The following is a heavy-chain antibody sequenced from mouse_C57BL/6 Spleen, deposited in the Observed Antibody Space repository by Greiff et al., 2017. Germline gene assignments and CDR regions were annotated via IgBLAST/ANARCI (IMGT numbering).Heavy chain of an antibody. CDR1: GFTFSDYG. J-gene: IGHJ2*01. D-gene: IGHD1-1*01. CDR2: ISSGSSTI. V-gene: IGHV5-17*01. Sequence: EVKLVESGGGLVKPGGCLKLSCAASGFTFSDYGMHWVRQAPEKGLEWVAYISSGSSTIYYADTVKRRFTISRDNAKNTLFLQMTSLRSENTTMYYCARRFTPKTFDYWGQGTTLTVSS. CDR3: ARRFTPKTFDY.